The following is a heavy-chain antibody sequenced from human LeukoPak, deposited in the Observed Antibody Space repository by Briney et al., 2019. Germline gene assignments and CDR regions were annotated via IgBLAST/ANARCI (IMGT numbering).Heavy chain of an antibody. Sequence: GGSLRLSCAGSRLALSSYWMQWVRQAPGKGLVWVSRINGDGSITNYADSVKGRFTISRDNAKIALFLQMDSLRDEDTAVYYCLRDLHDWGQGTLVTVSS. V-gene: IGHV3-74*01. CDR2: INGDGSIT. CDR3: LRDLHD. CDR1: RLALSSYW. J-gene: IGHJ4*02.